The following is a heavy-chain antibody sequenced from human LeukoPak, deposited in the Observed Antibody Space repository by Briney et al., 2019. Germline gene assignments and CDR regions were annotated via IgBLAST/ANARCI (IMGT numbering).Heavy chain of an antibody. CDR3: ARAELKITTVTTH. CDR2: IYYSGST. V-gene: IGHV4-39*07. J-gene: IGHJ4*02. Sequence: SETLSLTCTVSGGSISSSSYYWGWIRQPPGKGLEWIGSIYYSGSTYYNPSLKSRVTISVDTSKNQFSLKLSSVTAADTAVYYCARAELKITTVTTHWGQGTLVTVSS. CDR1: GGSISSSSYY. D-gene: IGHD4-17*01.